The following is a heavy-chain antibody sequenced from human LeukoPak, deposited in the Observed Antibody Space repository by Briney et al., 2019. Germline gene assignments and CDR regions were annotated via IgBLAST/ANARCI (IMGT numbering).Heavy chain of an antibody. V-gene: IGHV3-66*04. CDR1: GFNVTTNN. CDR2: FHAGGGP. J-gene: IGHJ4*02. D-gene: IGHD3-3*01. Sequence: PGGSLRLSCVGSGFNVTTNNMYWVRQAPGKGLECVSAFHAGGGPDYADSVRGRFTISRDNSKNTLFLQMNTLRAEDTAVYYCGRRFCSSCPLDFWGQGTLVTVSS. CDR3: GRRFCSSCPLDF.